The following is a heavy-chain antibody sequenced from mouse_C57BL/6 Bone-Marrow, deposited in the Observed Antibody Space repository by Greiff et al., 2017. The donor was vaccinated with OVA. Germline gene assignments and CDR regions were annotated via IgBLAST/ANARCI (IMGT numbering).Heavy chain of an antibody. J-gene: IGHJ2*01. CDR1: GYTFTDYY. CDR2: INPNNGGT. Sequence: VQLQQSGPELVKPGASVKISCKASGYTFTDYYMNWVKQSHGKSLEWIGDINPNNGGTSYNQKFKGKATLTVDKSSSTAYMELRSLTSEDSAVYYCARGRYYGNPWYFDYWGQGTTLTVSS. CDR3: ARGRYYGNPWYFDY. D-gene: IGHD2-1*01. V-gene: IGHV1-26*01.